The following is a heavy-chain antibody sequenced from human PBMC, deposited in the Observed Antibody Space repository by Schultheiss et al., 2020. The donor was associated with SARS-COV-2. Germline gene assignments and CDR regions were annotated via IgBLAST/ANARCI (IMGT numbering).Heavy chain of an antibody. CDR1: GYTFTSYD. CDR3: ARVGGDDSSGYQGAFDI. V-gene: IGHV1-8*01. J-gene: IGHJ3*02. Sequence: ASVKVSCKASGYTFTSYDINWVRQATGQGLEWMGWMNPNSGNTGDEQKFQGRVTITADESTSTVYMELSSLRSEDMAVYYCARVGGDDSSGYQGAFDIWGQGTMVTVSS. CDR2: MNPNSGNT. D-gene: IGHD3-22*01.